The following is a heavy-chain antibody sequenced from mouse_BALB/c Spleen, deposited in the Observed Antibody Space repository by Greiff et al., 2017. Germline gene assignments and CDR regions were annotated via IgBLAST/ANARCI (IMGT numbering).Heavy chain of an antibody. CDR2: ISDGGSYT. Sequence: EVQLVESGGGLVKPGGSLKLSCAASGFTFSDYYMYWVRQTPEKRLEWVATISDGGSYTYYPDSVKGRFTISRDNAKNNLYLQMSSLKSEDTAMYYCARDSYYYGSSYEAYWGQGTLVTVSA. J-gene: IGHJ3*01. CDR3: ARDSYYYGSSYEAY. D-gene: IGHD1-1*01. CDR1: GFTFSDYY. V-gene: IGHV5-4*02.